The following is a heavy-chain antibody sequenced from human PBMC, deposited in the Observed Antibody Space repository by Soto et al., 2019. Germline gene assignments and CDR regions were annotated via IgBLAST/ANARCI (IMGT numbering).Heavy chain of an antibody. CDR3: ARELMTTVNIALDYGMDV. J-gene: IGHJ6*02. CDR2: FRCNESNK. D-gene: IGHD4-4*01. V-gene: IGHV3-23*01. Sequence: PGGSLRLSCAASGFTFSSYAMSWVRQAPGKGLEWVSVFRCNESNKKYTDSVKGRFTISRDNSKNTLYLQMNSLSAEDTAVYYCARELMTTVNIALDYGMDVWGQGTTVTVSS. CDR1: GFTFSSYA.